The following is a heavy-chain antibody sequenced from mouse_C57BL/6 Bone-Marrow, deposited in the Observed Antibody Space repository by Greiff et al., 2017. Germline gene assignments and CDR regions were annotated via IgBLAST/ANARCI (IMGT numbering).Heavy chain of an antibody. Sequence: VQLQQSGAELAKPGASVKLSCKASGYTFTSYWMHWVKQRPGQGLEWIGYINPSSGYTKYNQKFKDKATLTADKSSSTAYMQLSILTYEDSAVYYCARLNLVRTYYGSSLYAMDYWGQGTSVTVSS. CDR1: GYTFTSYW. D-gene: IGHD1-1*01. CDR3: ARLNLVRTYYGSSLYAMDY. J-gene: IGHJ4*01. CDR2: INPSSGYT. V-gene: IGHV1-7*01.